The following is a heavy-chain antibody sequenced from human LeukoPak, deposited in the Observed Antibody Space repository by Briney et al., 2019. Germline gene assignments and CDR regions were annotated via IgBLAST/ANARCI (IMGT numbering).Heavy chain of an antibody. CDR2: IHYSGTT. D-gene: IGHD3-3*02. Sequence: PPETLSLTCTVSGGSVSSDTYYWSWIRQPPGKGLEWIGYIHYSGTTNYNPSLKSRVTISVDTSKNQFSLKLSSVTAADTAIYYCARLISIHDAFDIWGQGTLVTVSS. V-gene: IGHV4-61*01. J-gene: IGHJ3*02. CDR3: ARLISIHDAFDI. CDR1: GGSVSSDTYY.